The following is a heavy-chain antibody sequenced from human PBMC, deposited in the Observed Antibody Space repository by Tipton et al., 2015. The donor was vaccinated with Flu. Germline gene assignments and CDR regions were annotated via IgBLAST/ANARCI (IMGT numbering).Heavy chain of an antibody. Sequence: TLSLTCIVSGGSITSYYWSWVRQPAGKGLGWIGHIYASGSTNYNPSLRSRVTMSVDTSKNQFSLHLSPLTAADTAVYYCARDRRRGLYPNYSFYGVDVWGQGTTITVSS. J-gene: IGHJ6*02. D-gene: IGHD3-10*01. CDR2: IYASGST. CDR1: GGSITSYY. CDR3: ARDRRRGLYPNYSFYGVDV. V-gene: IGHV4-4*07.